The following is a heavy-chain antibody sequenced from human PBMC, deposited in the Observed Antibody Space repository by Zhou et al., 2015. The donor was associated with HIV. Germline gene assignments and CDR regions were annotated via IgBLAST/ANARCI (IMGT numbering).Heavy chain of an antibody. D-gene: IGHD2-2*01. CDR2: ISAYNGNT. Sequence: QVQLVQSGAEVKKPGASVKVSCKASGYTFTSYGISWVRQAPGQGLEWMGWISAYNGNTNYAQKLQGRVTMTTDTSTSTAYMELRSLRSDDTAVYYCAREGVVVPAAITPYYYYGMDVWGQGTTVTVSS. V-gene: IGHV1-18*01. J-gene: IGHJ6*02. CDR1: GYTFTSYG. CDR3: AREGVVVPAAITPYYYYGMDV.